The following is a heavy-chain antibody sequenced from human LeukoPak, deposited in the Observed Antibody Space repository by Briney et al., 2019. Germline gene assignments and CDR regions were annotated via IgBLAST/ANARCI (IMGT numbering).Heavy chain of an antibody. CDR1: GFTFDNYA. CDR3: AKNSSSSNYYYGMDV. Sequence: PGRSLRLSCAASGFTFDNYAMHWVRQVPGKGLEWVSRISWNSGSIDYADSVKGRFSISRDNAKNSLYLQMNSLRAEDTALYFCAKNSSSSNYYYGMDVWAKGPRSPSP. J-gene: IGHJ6*02. CDR2: ISWNSGSI. V-gene: IGHV3-9*01. D-gene: IGHD6-6*01.